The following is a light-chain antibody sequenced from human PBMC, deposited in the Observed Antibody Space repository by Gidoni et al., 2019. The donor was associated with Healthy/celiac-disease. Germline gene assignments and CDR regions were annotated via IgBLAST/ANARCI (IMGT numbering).Light chain of an antibody. CDR3: QQRSNWPPSIT. J-gene: IGKJ5*01. CDR2: DAS. V-gene: IGKV3-11*01. CDR1: QSVSSY. Sequence: EIVLTQSPATLSLSPGERATLSCSASQSVSSYLTWYQQKPGQAPRLLIYDASNRATGSPARFSGSGSGTDFTLTISSLEPEDFAVYDCQQRSNWPPSITFGQGTRLEIK.